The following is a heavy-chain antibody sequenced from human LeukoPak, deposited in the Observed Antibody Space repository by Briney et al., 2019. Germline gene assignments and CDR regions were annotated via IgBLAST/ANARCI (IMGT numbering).Heavy chain of an antibody. CDR2: ISGSGGST. CDR1: GFTFSSYA. Sequence: GGSLRLSCAASGFTFSSYAMSWVRQAPGKGLEWVSAISGSGGSTYYADSVKGRFTISRDNSKNTLYLQMNSLRAEDTAVYYCANDSAQTPLWFGELPFFDYWGQGTLVTVSS. J-gene: IGHJ4*02. CDR3: ANDSAQTPLWFGELPFFDY. V-gene: IGHV3-23*01. D-gene: IGHD3-10*01.